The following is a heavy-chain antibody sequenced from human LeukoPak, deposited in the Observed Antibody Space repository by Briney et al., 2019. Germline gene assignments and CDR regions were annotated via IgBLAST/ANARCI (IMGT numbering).Heavy chain of an antibody. J-gene: IGHJ4*02. CDR1: GFTFSDYY. Sequence: PGGSLRLSCAASGFTFSDYYVSWIRQAPGKGLEWVSYIRSSGSTIYYADSVKGRFTISRDNAKNSLYLQMNSLRAEDTAVYYCARVDCSSTSCYEFDYWGQGTLVTVSS. CDR3: ARVDCSSTSCYEFDY. CDR2: IRSSGSTI. V-gene: IGHV3-11*04. D-gene: IGHD2-2*01.